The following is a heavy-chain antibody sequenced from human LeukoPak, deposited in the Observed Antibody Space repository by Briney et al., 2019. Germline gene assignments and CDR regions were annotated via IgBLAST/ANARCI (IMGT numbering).Heavy chain of an antibody. CDR1: GXSISSYY. J-gene: IGHJ4*02. Sequence: PSETLSLTWTVSGXSISSYYWSWIRQPPGKGLEWIGYIYYSGSTNYNPSLKSRVTISVDTSKNQFSLKLSSVTAADTAVYYCARTREVVNFDYWGQGTLVTVSS. CDR3: ARTREVVNFDY. D-gene: IGHD3-22*01. CDR2: IYYSGST. V-gene: IGHV4-59*01.